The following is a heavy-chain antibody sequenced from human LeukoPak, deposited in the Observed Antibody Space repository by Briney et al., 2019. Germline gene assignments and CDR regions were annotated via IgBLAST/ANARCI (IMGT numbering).Heavy chain of an antibody. CDR3: ARVGVGATY. V-gene: IGHV3-48*01. Sequence: ETLSLTCAVYGESFSGFQWTWIRQSPGKGLEWVSYISSSSSTIYYADSVKGRFTISRDNAKNSLYLQMNSLRAEDTAVYYCARVGVGATYWGQGTLVTVSS. CDR1: GESFSGFQ. D-gene: IGHD1-26*01. J-gene: IGHJ4*02. CDR2: ISSSSSTI.